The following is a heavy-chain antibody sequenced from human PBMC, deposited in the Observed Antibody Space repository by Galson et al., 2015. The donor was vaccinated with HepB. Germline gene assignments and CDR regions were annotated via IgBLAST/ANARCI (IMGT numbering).Heavy chain of an antibody. Sequence: SLRLSCAASGFTFSDHGMHWVRQAPGKGLEWVGVIWYDGSNKYYSDSVKDRFTISRDNSKDRMHLEMNSLRAEDTAVYYCVREQYGDDDAFDIWG. J-gene: IGHJ3*02. CDR1: GFTFSDHG. V-gene: IGHV3-33*01. CDR2: IWYDGSNK. D-gene: IGHD4-17*01. CDR3: VREQYGDDDAFDI.